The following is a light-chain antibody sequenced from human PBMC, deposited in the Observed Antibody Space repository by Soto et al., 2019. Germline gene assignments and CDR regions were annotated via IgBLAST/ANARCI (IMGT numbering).Light chain of an antibody. CDR2: GAS. CDR1: QSVSSN. Sequence: EIVMNQSPATLPVSPGERATLSCRASQSVSSNLAWYQQKPGQAPRLLIYGASTRATGIPARYSGSGSGTEFTLTISGLQSEELAVYYCQQYNNWPPWTFGQGTKVEIK. J-gene: IGKJ1*01. V-gene: IGKV3-15*01. CDR3: QQYNNWPPWT.